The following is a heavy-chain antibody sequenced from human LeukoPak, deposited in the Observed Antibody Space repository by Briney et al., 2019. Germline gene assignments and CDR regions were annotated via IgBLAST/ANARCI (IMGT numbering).Heavy chain of an antibody. CDR1: GYTFTSYA. Sequence: ASVKVSCKASGYTFTSYAMHWVRQAPGQRLEWMGWINAGNGNTKYSQEFQGRVTITGDTSASTAYMELSSLRSEDMAVYYCARLSRYCSSTSCYDAFDIWGQGTMVTVSS. CDR2: INAGNGNT. D-gene: IGHD2-2*01. V-gene: IGHV1-3*03. CDR3: ARLSRYCSSTSCYDAFDI. J-gene: IGHJ3*02.